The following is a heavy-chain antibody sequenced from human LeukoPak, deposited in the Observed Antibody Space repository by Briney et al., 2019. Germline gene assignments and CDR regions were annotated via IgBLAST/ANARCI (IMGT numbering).Heavy chain of an antibody. CDR3: AREDYYDSSGPDAFDI. CDR1: GDSVSSNSVA. Sequence: SQTLSLTCAISGDSVSSNSVAWNWIRQSPSRGLEWLGRTYYRSKWYNDYAVSVKSRITINPDTSKNQFSLQLNSVTPEDTAVYYCAREDYYDSSGPDAFDIWGQGTMVTVSS. J-gene: IGHJ3*02. V-gene: IGHV6-1*01. CDR2: TYYRSKWYN. D-gene: IGHD3-22*01.